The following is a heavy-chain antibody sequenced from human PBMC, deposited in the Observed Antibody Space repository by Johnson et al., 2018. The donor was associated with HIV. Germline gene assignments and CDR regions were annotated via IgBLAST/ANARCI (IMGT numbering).Heavy chain of an antibody. CDR3: AKLPGGNSGFVDAFDI. V-gene: IGHV3-7*05. CDR1: GFTFSSYW. CDR2: IKQDGSEK. Sequence: MQLVESGGGLVQPGGSLRLSCAASGFTFSSYWMSWVRQAPGKGLEWVANIKQDGSEKYYVDSVKGRFTISRDNAKNSLYLQMNSLRAEDTAVYYCAKLPGGNSGFVDAFDIWGQGTMVTVSS. D-gene: IGHD4-23*01. J-gene: IGHJ3*02.